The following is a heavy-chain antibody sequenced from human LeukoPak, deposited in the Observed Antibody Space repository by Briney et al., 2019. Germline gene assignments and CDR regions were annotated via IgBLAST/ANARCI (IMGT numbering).Heavy chain of an antibody. CDR3: ARHEPVITLSSYYYGMDV. CDR1: GFTFSTYS. D-gene: IGHD1-14*01. Sequence: PGGSLRLSCAASGFTFSTYSMNWVRQAPGKGLEWVSSISTSSTYIYYADSVKGLFTISRDNAKNSLYLQMNSLRAEDTAVYYCARHEPVITLSSYYYGMDVWGPGTTVTVSS. V-gene: IGHV3-21*01. CDR2: ISTSSTYI. J-gene: IGHJ6*02.